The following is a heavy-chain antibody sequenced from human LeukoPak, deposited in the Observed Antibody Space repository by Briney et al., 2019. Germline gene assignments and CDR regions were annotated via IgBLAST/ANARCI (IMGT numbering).Heavy chain of an antibody. Sequence: SETLSLTCTVSGGSISSGSYYWSWIRQPAGKGLEWIGRIYTSGSTNYNPSLKSRATISVDTSKNQFSLKLSSVTAADTAVYYCARSFLNIVVVPAAINTTYYYYYYMDVWGKGTTVTVSS. D-gene: IGHD2-2*01. CDR1: GGSISSGSYY. J-gene: IGHJ6*03. V-gene: IGHV4-61*02. CDR3: ARSFLNIVVVPAAINTTYYYYYYMDV. CDR2: IYTSGST.